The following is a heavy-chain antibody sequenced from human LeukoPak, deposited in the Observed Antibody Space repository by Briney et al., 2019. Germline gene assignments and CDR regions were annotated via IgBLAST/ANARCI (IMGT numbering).Heavy chain of an antibody. J-gene: IGHJ4*02. V-gene: IGHV3-33*01. CDR2: IWYDGSNK. CDR1: GFTFSTYG. Sequence: PGGSLRLSCAASGFTFSTYGMHWVRQAPGKGLEWVAVIWYDGSNKYYADSVKGRFTISRDNSKNTLYLQMNSLRAEDTAVYYCAGDGDDSSGYAGGYWGQGTLVTVSS. CDR3: AGDGDDSSGYAGGY. D-gene: IGHD3-22*01.